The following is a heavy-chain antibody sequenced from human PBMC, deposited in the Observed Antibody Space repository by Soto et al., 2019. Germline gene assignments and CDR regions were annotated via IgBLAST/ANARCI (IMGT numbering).Heavy chain of an antibody. Sequence: QVQLVQSGAEVKKPGASVKVSCKASGYTFSSYGITWVRQAPGQRLEWMGWISAYNGNTNYAQKLQGRVTMTTDTYTSTAYMELRSLGSDYTAVYFCARALRYCSGGSCYGEITRTFYYWGPGTLVTGSS. CDR2: ISAYNGNT. D-gene: IGHD2-15*01. J-gene: IGHJ4*02. CDR3: ARALRYCSGGSCYGEITRTFYY. V-gene: IGHV1-18*01. CDR1: GYTFSSYG.